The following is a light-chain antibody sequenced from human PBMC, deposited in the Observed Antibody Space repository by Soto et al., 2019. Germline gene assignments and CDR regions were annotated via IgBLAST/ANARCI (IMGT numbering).Light chain of an antibody. CDR3: LQYITYPST. CDR2: EAF. V-gene: IGKV1-5*03. CDR1: QRVGGG. J-gene: IGKJ4*01. Sequence: DIQMTQSPSTLSASVGDRVTITCRASQRVGGGLAWYQQKPGKAPRILIYEAFSLESGVPSRFSGSGSGAEFTLTIGSLQPDDFATYYCLQYITYPSTFGGGTKVEIK.